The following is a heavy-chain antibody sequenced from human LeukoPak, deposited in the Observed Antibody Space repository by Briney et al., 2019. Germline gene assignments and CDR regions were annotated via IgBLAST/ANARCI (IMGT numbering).Heavy chain of an antibody. CDR2: INHSGST. V-gene: IGHV4-34*01. Sequence: SETLSLTCAVYGGSFSGYYWSWIRQPPGKGLEWIGEINHSGSTNYNPPLKSRVTISVDTSKNQFSLKLSSVTAADTAVYYCARGRGAARFVTIEFDYWGQGALVTVSS. CDR3: ARGRGAARFVTIEFDY. D-gene: IGHD6-6*01. CDR1: GGSFSGYY. J-gene: IGHJ4*02.